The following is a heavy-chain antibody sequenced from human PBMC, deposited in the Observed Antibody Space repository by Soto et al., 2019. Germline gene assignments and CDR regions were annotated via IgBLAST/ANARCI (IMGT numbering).Heavy chain of an antibody. V-gene: IGHV4-30-4*01. J-gene: IGHJ4*02. CDR3: ASNTGESSWAYFDY. CDR2: ISYSGST. Sequence: QVQLQESGPRLVKPSQTLSLTCTVSGGSIITGRYYWSWIRQPPGKGLEWIGYISYSGSTYYNPSLTSRVPRSINTSKRQFSPQLTPVTAADTADYYCASNTGESSWAYFDYWGQGTRVTVPS. CDR1: GGSIITGRYY. D-gene: IGHD3-16*02.